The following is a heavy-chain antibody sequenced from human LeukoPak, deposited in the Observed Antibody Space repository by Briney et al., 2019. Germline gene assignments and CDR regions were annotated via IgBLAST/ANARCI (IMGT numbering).Heavy chain of an antibody. Sequence: PGESLRLSCSASGFTFSNYWMNWVRQAPGKGLEWVANIRQDGSERNYVDSVNGRFTISRDNAKNSLYLQMNGLKADDTAVYYCARDPYSTGWVDHWGQGTLVTVSS. CDR3: ARDPYSTGWVDH. CDR2: IRQDGSER. D-gene: IGHD6-19*01. V-gene: IGHV3-7*04. CDR1: GFTFSNYW. J-gene: IGHJ5*02.